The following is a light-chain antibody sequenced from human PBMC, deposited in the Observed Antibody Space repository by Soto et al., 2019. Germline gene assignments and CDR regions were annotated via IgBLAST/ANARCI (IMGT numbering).Light chain of an antibody. CDR3: QQYKSYSRT. V-gene: IGKV1-5*03. CDR1: QTISSW. J-gene: IGKJ1*01. CDR2: KAS. Sequence: DIQMTQSPSSLSASVGDRVPITCRASQTISSWLAWYQQKPGKAPKLLIYKASTLKSGVPSRFSGSGSGTEFTLTISSLQPDDFATYYCQQYKSYSRTFGQGTKVDIK.